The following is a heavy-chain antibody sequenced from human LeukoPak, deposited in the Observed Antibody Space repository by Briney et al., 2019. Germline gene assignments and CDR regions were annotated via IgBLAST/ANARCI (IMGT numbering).Heavy chain of an antibody. D-gene: IGHD2-21*02. Sequence: SETLSLTCTVPGGSISSYYWSWIRQPPGKGLEWIGYIYYSGSTNYNPSLKSRVTISVDTSKNQFSLKLSSVTAADTAVYYCARDGGDAEYFQHWGQGTLVTVSS. CDR2: IYYSGST. J-gene: IGHJ1*01. CDR3: ARDGGDAEYFQH. CDR1: GGSISSYY. V-gene: IGHV4-59*01.